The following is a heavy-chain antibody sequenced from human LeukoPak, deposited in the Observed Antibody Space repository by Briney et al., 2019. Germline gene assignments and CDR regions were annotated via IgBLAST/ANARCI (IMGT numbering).Heavy chain of an antibody. V-gene: IGHV4-59*12. J-gene: IGHJ4*02. CDR2: IYYSGST. CDR3: ARERPGYSSSFDY. CDR1: GGSISSYY. D-gene: IGHD6-13*01. Sequence: PSETLSLTCTVSGGSISSYYWSWIRQPPGKGLEWIGYIYYSGSTNYNPSLKSRVTISVDTSKNQFSLNLSSVTAADTAVYYCARERPGYSSSFDYWGQGTLVTVSS.